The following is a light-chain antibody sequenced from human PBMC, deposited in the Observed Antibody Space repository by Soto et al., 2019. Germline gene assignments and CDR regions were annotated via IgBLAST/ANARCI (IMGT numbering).Light chain of an antibody. V-gene: IGKV4-1*01. Sequence: DIVMTQSPDSLAVSLGERATINCKSSQSILSSSNNKNYLVWYQQKPGHPPKLLISWASTRESGVPDRISGRGSGTDFTLTISSLQAEDVAVYYCQQCYSSPITFGQGTRLEIK. CDR3: QQCYSSPIT. J-gene: IGKJ5*01. CDR1: QSILSSSNNKNY. CDR2: WAS.